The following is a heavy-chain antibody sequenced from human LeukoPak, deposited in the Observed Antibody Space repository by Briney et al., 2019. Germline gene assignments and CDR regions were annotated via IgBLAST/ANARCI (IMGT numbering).Heavy chain of an antibody. D-gene: IGHD4-17*01. CDR2: IYYSGNT. J-gene: IGHJ4*02. Sequence: SETLSLTCTVSGVSISSSNSYWGWIRQPPGKGLEWIGSIYYSGNTYYNPSLKSRVTISVDTSKNQFSLKLSSVTAADTAVYYCARGGVGLRSSYYFDYWGQGTLVTVSS. CDR1: GVSISSSNSY. CDR3: ARGGVGLRSSYYFDY. V-gene: IGHV4-39*07.